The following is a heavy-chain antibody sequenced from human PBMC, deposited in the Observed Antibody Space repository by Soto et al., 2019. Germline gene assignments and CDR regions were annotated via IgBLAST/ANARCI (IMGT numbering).Heavy chain of an antibody. J-gene: IGHJ4*02. Sequence: ASVKVSCKASGYIFTTYYIHWVRQAPGQGLEWMGMVNPTQGSTSYAQKFQGRVTMTRDTYTSTVYMELSSLRSEDTAVYFCARNLNPGFDSWGQGTGVTV. CDR2: VNPTQGST. V-gene: IGHV1-46*01. D-gene: IGHD3-9*01. CDR3: ARNLNPGFDS. CDR1: GYIFTTYY.